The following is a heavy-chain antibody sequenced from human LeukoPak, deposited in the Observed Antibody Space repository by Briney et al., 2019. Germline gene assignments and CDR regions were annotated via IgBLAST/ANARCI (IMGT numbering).Heavy chain of an antibody. CDR3: ARQGVNYYDSSGIGAFDI. J-gene: IGHJ3*02. CDR1: GGSISSYY. Sequence: SATLSLTCTVSGGSISSYYWSWIRQPPGKGLEWIGYIYYSGSTNYNPSLKSRVTISVDTSKNQFSLKLSSVTAADTAVYYCARQGVNYYDSSGIGAFDIWGQGTMVTVSS. V-gene: IGHV4-59*08. D-gene: IGHD3-22*01. CDR2: IYYSGST.